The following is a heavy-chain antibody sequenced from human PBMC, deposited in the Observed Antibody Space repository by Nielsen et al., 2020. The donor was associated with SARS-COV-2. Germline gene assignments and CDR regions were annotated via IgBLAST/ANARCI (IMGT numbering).Heavy chain of an antibody. Sequence: GESLKISCAASGLTFNTYSMIWVRQAPGKGLEWISYISSSSSYTNYADSLKGRFTISRDNAKNSLYLQMKSLRAEDTAVYYCAKSGYCNGGICYSTEYFQDWGQGTLVTVSS. J-gene: IGHJ1*01. CDR1: GLTFNTYS. CDR2: ISSSSSYT. D-gene: IGHD2-15*01. V-gene: IGHV3-21*04. CDR3: AKSGYCNGGICYSTEYFQD.